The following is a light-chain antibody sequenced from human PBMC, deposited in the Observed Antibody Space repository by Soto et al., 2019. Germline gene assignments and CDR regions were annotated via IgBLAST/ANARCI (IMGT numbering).Light chain of an antibody. CDR1: QSVSSY. V-gene: IGKV3-20*01. Sequence: EIVLTQSPATLSLSPGERATLSGRASQSVSSYLAWYQQKPGQAPRLLIFGASIRDTGVPDRISGSGSWTDFILTISRLEPEDSAVYYCQQYGSSPGTFGQGTKGDIK. CDR3: QQYGSSPGT. CDR2: GAS. J-gene: IGKJ1*01.